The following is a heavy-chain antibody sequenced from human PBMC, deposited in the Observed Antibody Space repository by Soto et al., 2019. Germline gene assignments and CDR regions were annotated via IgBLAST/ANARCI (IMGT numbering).Heavy chain of an antibody. CDR3: ARGTLEGGGGRSGMDV. CDR1: GFTFSSYG. Sequence: QVQLVESGGGVVQPGRSLRLSCAASGFTFSSYGMHWVRQAPGKGLEWVAVIWYDGSNKYYADSVKGRFTISRDNSKNTRYLQMNSLRAEDTAGYYCARGTLEGGGGRSGMDVWGQGTTVTVSS. CDR2: IWYDGSNK. J-gene: IGHJ6*02. V-gene: IGHV3-33*01. D-gene: IGHD3-16*01.